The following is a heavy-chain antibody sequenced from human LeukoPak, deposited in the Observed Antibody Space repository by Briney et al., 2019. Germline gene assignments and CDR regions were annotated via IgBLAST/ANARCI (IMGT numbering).Heavy chain of an antibody. Sequence: GGSLRLSCAVSGFSASSSYMTWVRQAPGKGLEWVSVIYGDGNTFYTDSVKGRFTISRVNSKNILYLQMNTLRAEDTAVYYCAKDRCSNGIGCYYYYMDVWGKGTTVTISS. CDR2: IYGDGNT. D-gene: IGHD2-8*01. V-gene: IGHV3-53*01. J-gene: IGHJ6*03. CDR3: AKDRCSNGIGCYYYYMDV. CDR1: GFSASSSY.